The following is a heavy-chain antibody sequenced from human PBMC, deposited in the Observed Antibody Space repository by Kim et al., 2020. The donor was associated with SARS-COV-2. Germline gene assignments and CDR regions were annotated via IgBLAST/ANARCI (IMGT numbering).Heavy chain of an antibody. Sequence: SVKGRFTIPRDDSKSIAYLQMNSLKPEDTAVYYCTRAGSGSYGLMRAFDFWGQGTMVTVSS. J-gene: IGHJ3*01. CDR3: TRAGSGSYGLMRAFDF. V-gene: IGHV3-49*02. D-gene: IGHD3-10*01.